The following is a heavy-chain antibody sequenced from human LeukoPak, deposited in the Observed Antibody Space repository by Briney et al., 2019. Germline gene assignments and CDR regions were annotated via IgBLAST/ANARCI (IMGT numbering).Heavy chain of an antibody. J-gene: IGHJ4*02. V-gene: IGHV3-11*01. Sequence: GGSLRLSCAASGFSFSDYYMSWIRQAPGKGLEWVSYISGSGTNIYYTDSVKGRFTISRDNARNSVYLQMNSLRAEDTAVYYCARQTGQLDYWGQGALVTVSS. CDR3: ARQTGQLDY. CDR1: GFSFSDYY. D-gene: IGHD7-27*01. CDR2: ISGSGTNI.